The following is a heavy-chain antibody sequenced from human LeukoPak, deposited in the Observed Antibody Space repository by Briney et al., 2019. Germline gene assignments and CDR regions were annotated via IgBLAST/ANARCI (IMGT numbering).Heavy chain of an antibody. J-gene: IGHJ5*02. CDR1: GFTFSSYG. Sequence: GGSLRLSCAASGFTFSSYGTSWVRQAPGKGLEWVSAISGSGGATYYADSVKGRFTISRDNSRNTLYLQMSSLRAEDTAVYYCARRNPWFDPWGQGTLVTVSS. CDR3: ARRNPWFDP. V-gene: IGHV3-23*01. CDR2: ISGSGGAT.